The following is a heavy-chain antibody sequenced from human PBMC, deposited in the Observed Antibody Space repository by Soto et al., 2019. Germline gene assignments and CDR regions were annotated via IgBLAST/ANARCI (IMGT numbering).Heavy chain of an antibody. Sequence: GGSLRLSCAAAGFNVSDNYMGWVRQAPGKGLEWVSSFFTGGSTDYADSVKGRFTISRDDSKNTVYLQTNSLRAEDTAVYFCVRERRGLGIGFDHWGQGTMVTVS. D-gene: IGHD6-19*01. J-gene: IGHJ4*02. V-gene: IGHV3-53*01. CDR1: GFNVSDNY. CDR3: VRERRGLGIGFDH. CDR2: FFTGGST.